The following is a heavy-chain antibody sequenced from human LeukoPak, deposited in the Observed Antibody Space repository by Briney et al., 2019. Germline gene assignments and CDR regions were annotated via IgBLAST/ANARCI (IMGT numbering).Heavy chain of an antibody. CDR3: ARDDLGGGTLGFDY. V-gene: IGHV3-23*01. Sequence: GGSLRLSCAASGFTFSSYGMSWVRQAPGKGLEWVSAISGSGGSTYYADSVKGRFTISRDNSKNTLYLQMNSLRSEDTAVYYCARDDLGGGTLGFDYWGQGTLVTVSS. CDR2: ISGSGGST. CDR1: GFTFSSYG. J-gene: IGHJ4*02. D-gene: IGHD2-15*01.